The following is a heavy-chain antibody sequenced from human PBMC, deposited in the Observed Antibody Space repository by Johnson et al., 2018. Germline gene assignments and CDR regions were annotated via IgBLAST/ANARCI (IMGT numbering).Heavy chain of an antibody. CDR2: ITPSDGST. J-gene: IGHJ4*02. D-gene: IGHD6-13*01. Sequence: QVQLVESGAEVKTPGASXKVSCKASGYTFTSYYMHWVRQAPGQGLEWMGLITPSDGSTYYAQRFQGRVTMTRDTSTATVYMDLRSLKSEDTAVYYCAGVTGYSSSWLYYFDYWGQGTLVTVSS. CDR3: AGVTGYSSSWLYYFDY. V-gene: IGHV1-46*01. CDR1: GYTFTSYY.